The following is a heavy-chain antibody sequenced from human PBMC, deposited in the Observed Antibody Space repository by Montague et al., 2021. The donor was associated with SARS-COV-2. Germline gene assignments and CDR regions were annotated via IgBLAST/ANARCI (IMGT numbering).Heavy chain of an antibody. CDR1: GYTFTSYA. Sequence: SVKVSCKASGYTFTSYAMNWVRQAPGQGLEWMGWINTNTGNPTYAQGFTGRFVFSLDTSVSTAYLQISSLKAEDTAVYYCARDGLWGIAAAELYYWGQGTLVAGSS. V-gene: IGHV7-4-1*02. J-gene: IGHJ4*02. CDR3: ARDGLWGIAAAELYY. CDR2: INTNTGNP. D-gene: IGHD6-13*01.